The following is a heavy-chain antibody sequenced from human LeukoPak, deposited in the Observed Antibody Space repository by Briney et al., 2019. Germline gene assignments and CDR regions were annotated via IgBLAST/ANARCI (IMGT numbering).Heavy chain of an antibody. Sequence: GGSLRLSCAASGFTFSSYGMHWVRQAPGKGLEWVAVISYDGSNKYYADSVKGRFTISRDNSKNTLYLQMNSLRAEDTAVYYCAKTTYVDTAMVTDDYFDYWGQGTLVTVSS. CDR2: ISYDGSNK. CDR3: AKTTYVDTAMVTDDYFDY. CDR1: GFTFSSYG. V-gene: IGHV3-30*18. J-gene: IGHJ4*02. D-gene: IGHD5-18*01.